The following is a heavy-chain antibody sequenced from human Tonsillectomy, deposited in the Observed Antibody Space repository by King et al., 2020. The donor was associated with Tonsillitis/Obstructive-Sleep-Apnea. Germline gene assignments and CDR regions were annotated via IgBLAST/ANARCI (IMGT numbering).Heavy chain of an antibody. CDR3: ARDPRADIVVNWFDP. Sequence: QLQESGPGLVKPSETLSLTCTVSGGSVSSGSYYWRWIRQPPGKGLEWIGYIYYSGSTNYNPSLKSRVTISVDTSKNQFSLKLSSVTAADTAVYYCARDPRADIVVNWFDPWGQGALVTVSS. CDR1: GGSVSSGSYY. J-gene: IGHJ5*02. D-gene: IGHD2-15*01. CDR2: IYYSGST. V-gene: IGHV4-61*01.